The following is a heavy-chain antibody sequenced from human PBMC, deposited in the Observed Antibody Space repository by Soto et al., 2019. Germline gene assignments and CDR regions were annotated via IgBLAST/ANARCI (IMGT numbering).Heavy chain of an antibody. J-gene: IGHJ4*02. CDR2: ISGSGGST. CDR1: GFTFSSYA. Sequence: TGGSLRLSCAASGFTFSSYAMSWVRQAPGKGLEWVSAISGSGGSTYYADSVKGRFTISRDNSKNTLYLQMNSLRAEDTAVYYCAKDFISPRGYDYFDYWGQGTLVTVSS. CDR3: AKDFISPRGYDYFDY. D-gene: IGHD5-12*01. V-gene: IGHV3-23*01.